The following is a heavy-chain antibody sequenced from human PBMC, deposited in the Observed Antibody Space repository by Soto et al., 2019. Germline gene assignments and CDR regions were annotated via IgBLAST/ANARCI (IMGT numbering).Heavy chain of an antibody. CDR3: AREIPLYYDFWSGHPLYYFDY. D-gene: IGHD3-3*01. CDR2: IYTSGST. V-gene: IGHV4-4*07. CDR1: GGSISSYY. J-gene: IGHJ4*02. Sequence: SETLSLTCTVSGGSISSYYWSWIRQPAGKGLEWIGRIYTSGSTNYNPSLKSRVTMSVDTSKNQFSLKLSSVTAADTAVYYCAREIPLYYDFWSGHPLYYFDYWGQGTLVTV.